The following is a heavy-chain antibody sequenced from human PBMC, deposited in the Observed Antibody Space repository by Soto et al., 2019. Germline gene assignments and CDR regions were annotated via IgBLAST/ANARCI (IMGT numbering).Heavy chain of an antibody. CDR3: AGGSSPYCSGGSCFGDV. CDR2: ISYDGSNK. D-gene: IGHD2-15*01. J-gene: IGHJ6*02. Sequence: PGGSLRLSCAASGFTSSSYAMHWVRQAPGKGLEWVAVISYDGSNKYYADSVKGRFTISRDNSKNTLYLQMNSLRAEDTAVYYCAGGSSPYCSGGSCFGDVWGQGTTVTVSS. CDR1: GFTSSSYA. V-gene: IGHV3-30-3*01.